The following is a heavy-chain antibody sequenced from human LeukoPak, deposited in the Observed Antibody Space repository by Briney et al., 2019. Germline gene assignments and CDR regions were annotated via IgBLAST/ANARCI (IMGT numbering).Heavy chain of an antibody. CDR3: ARDDILTGYFNDAFDI. Sequence: KPGGSLRLPCAASGFTFSSYSMNWVRQAPGKGLEWVSSISSSSSYIYYADSVKGRFTISRDNAKNSLYLQMNSLRAEDTAVYYCARDDILTGYFNDAFDIWGQGTMVTVSS. V-gene: IGHV3-21*01. D-gene: IGHD3-9*01. CDR2: ISSSSSYI. J-gene: IGHJ3*02. CDR1: GFTFSSYS.